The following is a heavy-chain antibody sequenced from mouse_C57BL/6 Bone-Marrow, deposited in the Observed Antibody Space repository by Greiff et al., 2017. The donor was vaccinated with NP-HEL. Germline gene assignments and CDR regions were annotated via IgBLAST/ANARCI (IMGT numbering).Heavy chain of an antibody. V-gene: IGHV5-17*01. J-gene: IGHJ3*01. CDR1: GFTFSDYG. CDR3: ARDPRFAY. CDR2: ISSGSSTI. Sequence: DVQLVESGGGLVKPGGSLKLSCAASGFTFSDYGMHWVRQAPEKGLEWVADISSGSSTIYYADTVKGRFTISRDNAKNTLYLQMTSLRSEDTAMYYCARDPRFAYWGQGTLVTVSA.